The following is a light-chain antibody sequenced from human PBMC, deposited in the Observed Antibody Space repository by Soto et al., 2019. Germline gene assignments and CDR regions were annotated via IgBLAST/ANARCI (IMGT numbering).Light chain of an antibody. V-gene: IGKV3-20*01. CDR3: QQYGSSPFA. J-gene: IGKJ3*01. Sequence: EIVLTQSTGTLSFSPGERATLSCRARQSISSTYLAWYQKKPDQAPRLLLYGASSRATGIPDRFSGSGSGRDFALTISRLEPEDSPVYYCQQYGSSPFAFGPGTKVQIK. CDR1: QSISSTY. CDR2: GAS.